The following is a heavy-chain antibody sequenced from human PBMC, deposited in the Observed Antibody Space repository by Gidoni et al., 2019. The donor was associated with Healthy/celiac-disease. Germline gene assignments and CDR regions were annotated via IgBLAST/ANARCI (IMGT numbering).Heavy chain of an antibody. CDR3: ARGGLLYSRNYYYYYMDV. CDR1: GGNFSSYA. CDR2: IIPIFGTA. J-gene: IGHJ6*03. V-gene: IGHV1-69*01. D-gene: IGHD6-13*01. Sequence: QVQLVQSGAEVKKPGSSVKVSCKASGGNFSSYAISWVRQAPGQGLAWMGGIIPIFGTANYAPKFQGRVTITADESTSTAYMELSSLRSEDTAVYYCARGGLLYSRNYYYYYMDVWGKGTTVTVSS.